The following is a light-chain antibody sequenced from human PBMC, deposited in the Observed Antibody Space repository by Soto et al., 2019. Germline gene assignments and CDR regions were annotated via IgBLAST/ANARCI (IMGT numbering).Light chain of an antibody. Sequence: DILLIQSPATLSASVGDRITITCRASENIFKFLAWYQQRSGSAPNLLIYAASDLEKGVPSRFSGSGSGTEFPLTIDHLQPNDSATYFCQHYHSQSITFGGGTQV. J-gene: IGKJ4*01. CDR1: ENIFKF. CDR3: QHYHSQSIT. CDR2: AAS. V-gene: IGKV1-5*01.